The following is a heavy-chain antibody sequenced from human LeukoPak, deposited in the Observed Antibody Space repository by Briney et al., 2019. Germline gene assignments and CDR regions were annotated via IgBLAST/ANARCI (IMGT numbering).Heavy chain of an antibody. D-gene: IGHD2-21*01. J-gene: IGHJ3*02. CDR1: GGSISSYY. CDR3: ARVKRVYCGGDCYHNAFDI. Sequence: SETLSLTCTVSGGSISSYYWSWIRQPAGKGLEWIGRIYTSGSTNYNPSLKSRVTISVDTSKNQFSLKLSSVTAADTAVYYCARVKRVYCGGDCYHNAFDIWGQGTMVTVSS. V-gene: IGHV4-4*07. CDR2: IYTSGST.